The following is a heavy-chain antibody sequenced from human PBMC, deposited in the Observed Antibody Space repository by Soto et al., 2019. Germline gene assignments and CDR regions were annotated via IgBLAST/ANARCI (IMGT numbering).Heavy chain of an antibody. CDR2: ISYDGSNK. J-gene: IGHJ6*02. Sequence: QVQLVESGGGVVQPGRSLRLSCAASGFTFSSYAMHWVRQAPGKGLEWVAVISYDGSNKYYADSVKGRFTISRDNSKNTLYLQMNSLRDEDTAVYYCARDGGAATYYYYYYGMDVWGQGTTVTVSS. CDR3: ARDGGAATYYYYYYGMDV. D-gene: IGHD1-26*01. V-gene: IGHV3-30-3*01. CDR1: GFTFSSYA.